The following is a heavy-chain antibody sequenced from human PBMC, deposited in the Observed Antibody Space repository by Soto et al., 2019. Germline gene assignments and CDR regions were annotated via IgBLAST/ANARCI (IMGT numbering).Heavy chain of an antibody. V-gene: IGHV3-23*01. J-gene: IGHJ5*02. CDR2: ISGSGGST. CDR1: GFTFSSYA. D-gene: IGHD2-2*02. Sequence: GGSLRLSCAASGFTFSSYAMSWVRQAPGKGLEWVSAISGSGGSTYYANSVKGRFTISRNNSKNTLYLQMNSLRDEDMDVYYCAKDPVLSMSPVVPAAIPWFDPWGQGTLVTVSS. CDR3: AKDPVLSMSPVVPAAIPWFDP.